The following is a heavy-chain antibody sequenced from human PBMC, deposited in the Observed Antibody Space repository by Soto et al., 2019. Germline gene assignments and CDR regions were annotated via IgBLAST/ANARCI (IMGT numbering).Heavy chain of an antibody. J-gene: IGHJ4*02. CDR1: GYTFTGYY. Sequence: QVQVVQSGAEVKKPGASVKVSCKASGYTFTGYYLHWVRQAPGQGLAWPGWINPNGGGTNYAQDFQGRITMTRDASINTADLEVTRLRYEDTAVYYCSREGIAARIPTVWGQGTLVTVSS. CDR2: INPNGGGT. V-gene: IGHV1-2*02. D-gene: IGHD2-15*01. CDR3: SREGIAARIPTV.